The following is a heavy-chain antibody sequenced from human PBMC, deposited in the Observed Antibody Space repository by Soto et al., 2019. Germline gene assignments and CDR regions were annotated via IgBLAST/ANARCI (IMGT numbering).Heavy chain of an antibody. CDR3: ARGMTTVTTLDY. D-gene: IGHD4-4*01. V-gene: IGHV4-30-4*01. CDR1: GGSISRGHYY. CDR2: IYYSGST. J-gene: IGHJ4*02. Sequence: SETLSLSCTVSGGSISRGHYYWSWLRQPPGKGLEWIGYIYYSGSTYYNPSLKSRVTISVDRSKNQFSLKLSTVTAADTAVYYCARGMTTVTTLDYWGQGTLVTVSS.